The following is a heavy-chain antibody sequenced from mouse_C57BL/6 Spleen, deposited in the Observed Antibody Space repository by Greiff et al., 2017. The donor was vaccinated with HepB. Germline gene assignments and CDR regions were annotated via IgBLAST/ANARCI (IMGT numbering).Heavy chain of an antibody. Sequence: EVKLMESGPGLVKPSQSLSLTCSVTGYSITSGYYWNWIRQFPGNKLEWMGYISYDGSNNYNPSLKNRISITRDTSKNQFFLKLNSVTTEDTATYYCARDGSILYAMDYWGQGTSVTVSS. D-gene: IGHD2-2*01. CDR2: ISYDGSN. CDR3: ARDGSILYAMDY. V-gene: IGHV3-6*01. CDR1: GYSITSGYY. J-gene: IGHJ4*01.